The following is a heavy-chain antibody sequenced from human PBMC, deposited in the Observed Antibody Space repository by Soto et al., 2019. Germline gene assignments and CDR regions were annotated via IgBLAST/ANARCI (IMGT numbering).Heavy chain of an antibody. CDR3: ARTTGRHLDF. D-gene: IGHD4-4*01. V-gene: IGHV4-39*01. J-gene: IGHJ4*02. Sequence: PSETLSLTCTVSGDSISSYYWGWVRQPPGKGLEWIGNIDYSGTAYFNPSLGTRVTFPVDTSKNQFSLTLYSVTAADTAVYYCARTTGRHLDFWGQGILVTVSS. CDR1: GDSISSYY. CDR2: IDYSGTA.